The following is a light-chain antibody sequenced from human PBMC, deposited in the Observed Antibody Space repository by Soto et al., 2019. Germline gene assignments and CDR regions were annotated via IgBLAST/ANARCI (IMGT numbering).Light chain of an antibody. J-gene: IGKJ2*01. CDR3: QRYGSSPPFT. CDR1: QRVSSSY. CDR2: GAS. V-gene: IGKV3-20*01. Sequence: EIVLTQSPGTLSLSPGERATLSCRASQRVSSSYLAWYQQKPGQAPRLLIYGASSRATGIPDRFSGSGSGTDFTLTISRPEPEDFAVYFCQRYGSSPPFTFGQGTKVEI.